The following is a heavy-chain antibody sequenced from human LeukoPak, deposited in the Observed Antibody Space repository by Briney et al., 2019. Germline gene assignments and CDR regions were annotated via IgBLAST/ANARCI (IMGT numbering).Heavy chain of an antibody. CDR1: GDFLSSYH. J-gene: IGHJ4*02. V-gene: IGHV4-59*08. Sequence: PSETLSLTCTVSGDFLSSYHWNWIRQPPGKGLEWIGYIYYSGTTNQNPSLNYNPSLKSRVTISADTSKNQFSLKLSSVTAADTDVYFCARRGPPWWVYWGLGTLVTVSS. CDR2: IYYSGTTNQNPSL. CDR3: ARRGPPWWVY. D-gene: IGHD2-15*01.